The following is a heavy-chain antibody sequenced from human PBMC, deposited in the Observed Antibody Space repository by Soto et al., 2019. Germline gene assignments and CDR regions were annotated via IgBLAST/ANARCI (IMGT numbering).Heavy chain of an antibody. CDR2: IIPIFGTA. CDR3: ASPGLYYYDSSGYYHFDY. J-gene: IGHJ4*02. CDR1: GGTFSSYA. D-gene: IGHD3-22*01. V-gene: IGHV1-69*12. Sequence: QVQLVQSGAEVKKPGSSVKVSCKASGGTFSSYAISWVRQAPGQGLEWMGGIIPIFGTANYAQKFQGRVTITADETTSPAYMELSSLRSEDTAVYYCASPGLYYYDSSGYYHFDYWGQGTLVTVSS.